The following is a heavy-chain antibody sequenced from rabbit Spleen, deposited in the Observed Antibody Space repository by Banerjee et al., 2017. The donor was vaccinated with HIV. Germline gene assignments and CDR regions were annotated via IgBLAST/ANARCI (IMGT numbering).Heavy chain of an antibody. V-gene: IGHV1S40*01. CDR1: GVSFSGSYY. D-gene: IGHD6-1*01. CDR3: ARDADADSAPDYFTL. Sequence: QSLEESGGDLVKPGASLTLTCTASGVSFSGSYYMCWVRQAPGKGLEWIGCIYAGSSGNTYYANWAKGRFTISKTSSTTVTLQMTSLTVTDTATYFCARDADADSAPDYFTLWGPGTLVTVS. CDR2: IYAGSSGNT. J-gene: IGHJ4*01.